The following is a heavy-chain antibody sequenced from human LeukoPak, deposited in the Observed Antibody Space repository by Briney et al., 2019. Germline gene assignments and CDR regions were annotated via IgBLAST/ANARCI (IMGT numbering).Heavy chain of an antibody. CDR2: IYYSGST. V-gene: IGHV4-30-4*01. Sequence: PSQTLSLTCTVSGGSISSGDYYWSWIRQPPGKGLEWIGYIYYSGSTNYNPSLKSRVTISVDTSKNQFSLKLSSVTAADTAVYYCARVNQDYYGSGSYYNVGWFDPWGQGTLVTVSS. J-gene: IGHJ5*02. D-gene: IGHD3-10*01. CDR1: GGSISSGDYY. CDR3: ARVNQDYYGSGSYYNVGWFDP.